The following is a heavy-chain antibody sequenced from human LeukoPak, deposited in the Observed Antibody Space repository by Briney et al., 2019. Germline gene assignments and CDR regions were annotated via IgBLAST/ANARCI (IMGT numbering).Heavy chain of an antibody. CDR1: GGSISSYY. J-gene: IGHJ5*02. D-gene: IGHD5-12*01. V-gene: IGHV4-59*01. Sequence: ASETLSLTCTVSGGSISSYYWSWIRQPPGKGLEWIGYIYYSGSINYNPSLKSRVTISVDTSKNQFSLKLSSVTAADTAVYYCARVGVVATSLSWFDPWGQGTLVTVSS. CDR2: IYYSGSI. CDR3: ARVGVVATSLSWFDP.